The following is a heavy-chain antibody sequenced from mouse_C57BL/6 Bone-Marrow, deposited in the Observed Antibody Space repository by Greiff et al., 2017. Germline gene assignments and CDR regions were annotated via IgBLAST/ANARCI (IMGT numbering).Heavy chain of an antibody. V-gene: IGHV14-4*01. CDR2: IDPEIGDT. Sequence: EVQLQQSGAELVRPGASVKLSCTASGFNIKDDYIHWVKQRPEQGLEWIGWIDPEIGDTEYASKFQGKATITSDTSSTTAYLQLSSLTSEDTAVYYCSSVDGNYFDFWGQGTPLPVAS. D-gene: IGHD2-3*01. CDR3: SSVDGNYFDF. J-gene: IGHJ2*01. CDR1: GFNIKDDY.